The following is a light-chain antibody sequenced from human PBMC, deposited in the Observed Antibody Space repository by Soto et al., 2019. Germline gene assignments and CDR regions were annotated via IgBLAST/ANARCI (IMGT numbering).Light chain of an antibody. CDR3: QQIYSLPVT. J-gene: IGKJ1*01. Sequence: DIQMTQSPSSLSASVGDRVTITCRASQSITSYLNWYQQKPGKAPNLLIYAASSLQSGVPSRFSGSGSGTDFTLTISSLQPEDIATYYCQQIYSLPVTFGQGTNVKIK. CDR2: AAS. CDR1: QSITSY. V-gene: IGKV1-39*01.